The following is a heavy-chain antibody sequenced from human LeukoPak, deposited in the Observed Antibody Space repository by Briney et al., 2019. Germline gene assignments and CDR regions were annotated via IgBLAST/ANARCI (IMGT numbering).Heavy chain of an antibody. V-gene: IGHV1-8*03. J-gene: IGHJ3*02. Sequence: ASVKVSCKASGYTFTSYDINWVRQATGQGLEWMGWMNPNSGNTGYAQKFQGRVTITRNTSISTAYMELSSLRSEDTAVYYCARDPVYYDSSGYNDAFDIWGQGTMVTVSS. CDR3: ARDPVYYDSSGYNDAFDI. CDR1: GYTFTSYD. CDR2: MNPNSGNT. D-gene: IGHD3-22*01.